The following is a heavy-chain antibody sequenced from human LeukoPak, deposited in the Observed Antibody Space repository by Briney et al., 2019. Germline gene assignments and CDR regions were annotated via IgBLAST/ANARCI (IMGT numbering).Heavy chain of an antibody. D-gene: IGHD3-10*01. CDR1: GFTFSSYW. Sequence: GGTLRLSCAASGFTFSSYWMSWVPQAPGKGLEWVANIKQDGSEKYYVDSVKVRFTISRDNAKNSLYLQMNSLRAEDTAVYYCAGDPPTMVRGFDYWGQGTLVTVSS. CDR2: IKQDGSEK. V-gene: IGHV3-7*01. CDR3: AGDPPTMVRGFDY. J-gene: IGHJ4*02.